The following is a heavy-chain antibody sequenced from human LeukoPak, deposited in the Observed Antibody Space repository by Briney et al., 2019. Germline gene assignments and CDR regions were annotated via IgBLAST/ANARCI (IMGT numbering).Heavy chain of an antibody. V-gene: IGHV1-46*01. CDR1: GYTFTSQY. Sequence: GASVKVSCKASGYTFTSQYMHWVRQAPGQGLEWMGIINPSGGSTSYAQKFQGRVTMTRDTSTSTVYMELSSLRSEDTAVYYCARDPGIVGGGAYYFDYWGQGTLATVSS. CDR2: INPSGGST. D-gene: IGHD3-22*01. CDR3: ARDPGIVGGGAYYFDY. J-gene: IGHJ4*02.